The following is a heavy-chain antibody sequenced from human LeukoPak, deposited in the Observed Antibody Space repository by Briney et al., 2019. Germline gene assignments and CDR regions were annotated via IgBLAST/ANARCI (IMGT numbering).Heavy chain of an antibody. D-gene: IGHD4-23*01. J-gene: IGHJ4*02. CDR1: GYTFTGYY. Sequence: ASVKGSCKTSGYTFTGYYMHWVRQAPGQGLEWMGWINPNSSVANYAQRFQGRVTMTTDTSISAAYMELRWLTSDDTAVYYCARERGGNSPFDSWGQGTLVTVSS. CDR2: INPNSSVA. V-gene: IGHV1-2*02. CDR3: ARERGGNSPFDS.